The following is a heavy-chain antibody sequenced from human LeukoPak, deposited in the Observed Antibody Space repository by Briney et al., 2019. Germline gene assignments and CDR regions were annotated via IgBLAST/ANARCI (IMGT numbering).Heavy chain of an antibody. CDR2: IYSGGST. Sequence: PGGSLRLSCAASGFTFSSYSMNWVRQAPGKGLEWVSVIYSGGSTYYADSVKGRFTISRDNSKNTLYLQMNSLRAEDTAVYYCARQGDSSGYYLLDYWGQGTLVTVSS. V-gene: IGHV3-66*04. CDR1: GFTFSSYS. D-gene: IGHD3-22*01. J-gene: IGHJ4*02. CDR3: ARQGDSSGYYLLDY.